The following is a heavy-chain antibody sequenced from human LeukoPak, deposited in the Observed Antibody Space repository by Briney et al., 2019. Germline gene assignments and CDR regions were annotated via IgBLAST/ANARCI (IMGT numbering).Heavy chain of an antibody. J-gene: IGHJ4*02. V-gene: IGHV3-30*18. Sequence: TGGSLRLSCEASGFTFSSYGMQWVRQAPGMGPEWVSVISHDGTVTHYADSVKGRFTISRDSSTNTLYLQTDSLRTEDTAVYYCAKEGSQYASSWFDYWGQGTLVTVSS. CDR3: AKEGSQYASSWFDY. D-gene: IGHD6-13*01. CDR2: ISHDGTVT. CDR1: GFTFSSYG.